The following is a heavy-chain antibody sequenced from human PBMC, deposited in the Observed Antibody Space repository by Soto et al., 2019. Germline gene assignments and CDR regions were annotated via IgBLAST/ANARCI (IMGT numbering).Heavy chain of an antibody. V-gene: IGHV5-10-1*01. J-gene: IGHJ5*01. CDR2: IDPGDSYT. CDR1: GYTFTSHW. D-gene: IGHD3-3*01. CDR3: ARHETPLRYDFRTGYIDS. Sequence: GESLKISCKGSGYTFTSHWISWVRRMPGKVLEWMGRIDPGDSYTNYSPSFQGHVTISADKSISTAYLQWSGLKASDTALYYCARHETPLRYDFRTGYIDSWGHGXLVTVYS.